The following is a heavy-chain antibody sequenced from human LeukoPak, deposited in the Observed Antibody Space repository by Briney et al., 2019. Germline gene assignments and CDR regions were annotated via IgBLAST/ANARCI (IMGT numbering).Heavy chain of an antibody. D-gene: IGHD1-26*01. Sequence: PGWSLRLSCAASGLTFSTYAMGWVRQAPGRGLEWVSGINWNGGSTGYADSVKGRFTISRDNAKNSLYLQMNSLRAEDTALYYCARDREWELLPFDYWGQGTLVTVSS. CDR3: ARDREWELLPFDY. CDR1: GLTFSTYA. CDR2: INWNGGST. J-gene: IGHJ4*02. V-gene: IGHV3-20*04.